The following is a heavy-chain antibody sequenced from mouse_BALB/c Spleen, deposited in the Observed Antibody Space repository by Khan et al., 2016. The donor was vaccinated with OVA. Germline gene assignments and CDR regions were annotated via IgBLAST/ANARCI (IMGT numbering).Heavy chain of an antibody. Sequence: EVQLQGSGPGLVKPSQSLSLTCTVTGYSITSDYAWNWIRQFPGNKLEWMGYISSTGSTSYNPSLKSRISFTRDTSKNQFFLQLKSVTTEDTATYYCARSLYYSYGYALDCWGRGTSVTVSS. V-gene: IGHV3-2*02. CDR2: ISSTGST. J-gene: IGHJ4*01. D-gene: IGHD2-14*01. CDR1: GYSITSDYA. CDR3: ARSLYYSYGYALDC.